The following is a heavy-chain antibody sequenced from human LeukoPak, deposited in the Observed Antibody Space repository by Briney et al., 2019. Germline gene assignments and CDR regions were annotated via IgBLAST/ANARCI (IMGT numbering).Heavy chain of an antibody. J-gene: IGHJ4*02. D-gene: IGHD3-10*01. V-gene: IGHV1-18*01. CDR1: GYTFSSYG. Sequence: GASVKVSCKASGYTFSSYGISWVRQAPGQGLEWMGWISAYNGNTNYRQKLQGRVTMTTDTFTGTAYMDLRSLRSDDTAIYYCARDSPDGSGTYYNESPDYWGQGTLVTVSS. CDR2: ISAYNGNT. CDR3: ARDSPDGSGTYYNESPDY.